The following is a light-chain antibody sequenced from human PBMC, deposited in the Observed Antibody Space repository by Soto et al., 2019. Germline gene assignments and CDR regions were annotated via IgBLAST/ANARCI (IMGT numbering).Light chain of an antibody. J-gene: IGKJ1*01. CDR2: KAS. CDR1: QSISSW. CDR3: QQYNSYRT. Sequence: DIQMTQSPSTLSASVGDRVTITCRASQSISSWLAWYQQKPGKAPKLLIYKASSLESGGPSRFSGSGSGTEFTLTISSLQPDDFATYYCQQYNSYRTFRQGTKVEIK. V-gene: IGKV1-5*03.